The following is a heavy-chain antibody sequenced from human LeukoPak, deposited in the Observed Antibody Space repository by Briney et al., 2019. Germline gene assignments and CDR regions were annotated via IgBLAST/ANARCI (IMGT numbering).Heavy chain of an antibody. CDR3: ARAITGYSGGHWFDP. CDR2: INHSGST. J-gene: IGHJ5*02. CDR1: GGSFSGYY. V-gene: IGHV4-34*01. D-gene: IGHD6-19*01. Sequence: SETLSLTCAVYGGSFSGYYWSWIRQPPGKGLEWIGEINHSGSTNYNPSLKSRVTISVDTSKNQFSLKLSSVTAADTAVYYCARAITGYSGGHWFDPWGQGTLVTVSS.